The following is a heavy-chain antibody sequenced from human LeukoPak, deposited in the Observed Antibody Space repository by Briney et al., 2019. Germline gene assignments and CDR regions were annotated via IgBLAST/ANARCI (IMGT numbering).Heavy chain of an antibody. J-gene: IGHJ4*02. CDR3: ARGHSEGYYYDSSGSHYFDY. CDR2: INPSGGST. D-gene: IGHD3-22*01. V-gene: IGHV1-46*01. Sequence: ASVKVSCKASGNTFTSYYMHWVRQAPGQGLEWMGIINPSGGSTSYAQKFQGRVTMTRDTSTSTVYMELSSLRSEDTAVYYCARGHSEGYYYDSSGSHYFDYWGQGTLVTVSS. CDR1: GNTFTSYY.